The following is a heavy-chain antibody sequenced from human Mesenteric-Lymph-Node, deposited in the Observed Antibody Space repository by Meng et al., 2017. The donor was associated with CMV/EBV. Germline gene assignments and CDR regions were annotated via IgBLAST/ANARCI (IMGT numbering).Heavy chain of an antibody. J-gene: IGHJ4*02. D-gene: IGHD3-3*01. CDR2: ISYTGTT. CDR1: GDSISTHNYY. Sequence: SETLSLTCSVSGDSISTHNYYWGWICQPPGKGLEWIGRISYTGTTHSNPSLTSRVTMSVDTSKNQFSLKLSSVTAADTAVYYCARERGRGYDFWRGQSGALDYWGQGTLVTVSS. V-gene: IGHV4-39*07. CDR3: ARERGRGYDFWRGQSGALDY.